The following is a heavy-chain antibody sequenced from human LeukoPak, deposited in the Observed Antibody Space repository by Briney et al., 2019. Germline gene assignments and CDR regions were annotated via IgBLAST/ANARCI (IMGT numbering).Heavy chain of an antibody. CDR3: VRERQYIDFLFDY. CDR2: IKQDGSET. V-gene: IGHV3-7*03. CDR1: GFTFGMYW. D-gene: IGHD3-9*01. Sequence: PGGSLRLSCAASGFTFGMYWMSWVRQAPGKGLEWVANIKQDGSETYYVDSVKGRFIISRDNAKKSLYLQMHSLRAEDTAIYYCVRERQYIDFLFDYWGQGTLVTVSS. J-gene: IGHJ4*02.